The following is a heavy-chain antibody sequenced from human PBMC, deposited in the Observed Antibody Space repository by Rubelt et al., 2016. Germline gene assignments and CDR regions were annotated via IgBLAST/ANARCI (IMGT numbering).Heavy chain of an antibody. D-gene: IGHD2-21*01. J-gene: IGHJ5*01. V-gene: IGHV4-39*01. CDR1: GASISSGDNY. CDR2: IYYTGST. Sequence: QLHLQESGPGLVKPSETLSLTCTVSGASISSGDNYWGWIRQPPGKGLEWIGSIYYTGSTYYNPSLKSRVTISVETSKNQLSLKLGPVTAADTAQYYCVRRTCCGGDCDRFDSWGEGTLVTVSS. CDR3: VRRTCCGGDCDRFDS.